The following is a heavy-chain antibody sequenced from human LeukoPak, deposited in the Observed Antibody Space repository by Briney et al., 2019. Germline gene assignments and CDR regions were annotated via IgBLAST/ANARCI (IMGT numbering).Heavy chain of an antibody. Sequence: PGGSLRLPCAASGFTFSNAWMSWVRQAPGKGLEWVGRIKSKTDGGTIDYAAPVKGRFTMSRDDSINTLYLQMDSLKTEDTAVYYCVHCGGEYYFDYWGQGTLVTVSS. CDR3: VHCGGEYYFDY. CDR2: IKSKTDGGTI. V-gene: IGHV3-15*01. CDR1: GFTFSNAW. D-gene: IGHD2-21*01. J-gene: IGHJ4*02.